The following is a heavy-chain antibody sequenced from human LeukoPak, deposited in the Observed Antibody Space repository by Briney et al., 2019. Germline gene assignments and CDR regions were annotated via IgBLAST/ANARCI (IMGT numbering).Heavy chain of an antibody. V-gene: IGHV3-21*01. Sequence: GGSLRLSCAASGFTFGSYSMNWVRQAPGKGLEWVSSISSTSNYIYSADSVKGRFTISRDNAKNSVYLQMNSLRAEDTAVYYCARAHSGSYLGDAFDIWGQGTMVTVSS. CDR2: ISSTSNYI. CDR1: GFTFGSYS. D-gene: IGHD1-26*01. J-gene: IGHJ3*02. CDR3: ARAHSGSYLGDAFDI.